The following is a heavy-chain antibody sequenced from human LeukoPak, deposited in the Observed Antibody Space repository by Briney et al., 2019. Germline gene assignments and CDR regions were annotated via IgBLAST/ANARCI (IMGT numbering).Heavy chain of an antibody. CDR1: GGSISSSNW. CDR3: ASKSSDHGELRFDY. Sequence: PSETLSLTCGVSGGSISSSNWWSWVRQPPGEGLEWIGEIYHSGSTNYNPSLKSRVTISVDKAKNQFSLKLNSVTVADTAVYYCASKSSDHGELRFDYWGQGALVTVSS. CDR2: IYHSGST. V-gene: IGHV4-4*02. D-gene: IGHD4-17*01. J-gene: IGHJ4*02.